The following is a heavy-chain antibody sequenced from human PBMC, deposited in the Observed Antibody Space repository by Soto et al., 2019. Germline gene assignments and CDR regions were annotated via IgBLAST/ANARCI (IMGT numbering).Heavy chain of an antibody. D-gene: IGHD2-2*01. V-gene: IGHV1-18*01. CDR2: ISAYNGNT. CDR1: GYTFNSYG. Sequence: GASVKVSCTASGYTFNSYGISWVRQAPGQGLEWMGWISAYNGNTNYAQKLQGRVTMTTDTSTSTAYMELRSLRSDDTAVYYCARDFLSKKGYCSSTSCYGRIGYYYYGMDVWGQGTTVTVSS. CDR3: ARDFLSKKGYCSSTSCYGRIGYYYYGMDV. J-gene: IGHJ6*02.